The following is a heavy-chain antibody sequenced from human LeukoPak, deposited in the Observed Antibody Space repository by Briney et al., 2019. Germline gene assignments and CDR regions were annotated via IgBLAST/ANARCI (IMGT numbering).Heavy chain of an antibody. D-gene: IGHD2-2*01. CDR1: GYSFTNYW. CDR3: ARQAPIVVVPAATKEIWFDP. Sequence: GASLKISCKCSGYSFTNYWIGCVRPIPGERLEWVGIIYPGDSDTKYSPSFQGQVTISADKSISTAYLQWSSLKASDTAMYYCARQAPIVVVPAATKEIWFDPWGQGTLVTVSS. CDR2: IYPGDSDT. V-gene: IGHV5-51*01. J-gene: IGHJ5*02.